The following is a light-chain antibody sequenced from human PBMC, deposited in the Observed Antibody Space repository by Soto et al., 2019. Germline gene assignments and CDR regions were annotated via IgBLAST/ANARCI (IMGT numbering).Light chain of an antibody. Sequence: DIQMTQSPSSLSASVGDRVTITYWASQGISSYLAWYQQKPGKAPKLLIYAASTLQSGVPSRFSGSGSGTDFTLTISSLQPEDFATYYCQQLNSYPLTFGGGTKVDIK. J-gene: IGKJ4*01. V-gene: IGKV1-9*01. CDR2: AAS. CDR1: QGISSY. CDR3: QQLNSYPLT.